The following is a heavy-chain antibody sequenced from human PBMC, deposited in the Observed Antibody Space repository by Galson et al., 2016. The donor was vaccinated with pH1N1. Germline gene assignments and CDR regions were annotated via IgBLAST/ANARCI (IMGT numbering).Heavy chain of an antibody. CDR3: ARSRDFSFDY. D-gene: IGHD4-11*01. V-gene: IGHV3-30*04. CDR1: GFTLSCFA. CDR2: ISKDGNNV. J-gene: IGHJ4*02. Sequence: SLRLSCAASGFTLSCFAMHWVRQAPGKGLECVALISKDGNNVYYADSVKGRFTISRDSSNNTLYLQMNSLRTEDTAIYYCARSRDFSFDYWGQGALVTVAS.